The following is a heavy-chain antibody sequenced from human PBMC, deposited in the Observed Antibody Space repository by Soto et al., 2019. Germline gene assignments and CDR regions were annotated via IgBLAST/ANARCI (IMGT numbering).Heavy chain of an antibody. CDR2: IYYSGST. D-gene: IGHD2-15*01. V-gene: IGHV4-39*01. CDR3: AGGGYCSGGSCYSYYYYYMDV. Sequence: SGTLSLTCTVSGGSISSSSYYWGWIRQPPGKGLEWIGSIYYSGSTYYNPSLKSRVTISVDTSKNQFSLKLSSVTAADTAVYYCAGGGYCSGGSCYSYYYYYMDVWGKGTTVTVSS. CDR1: GGSISSSSYY. J-gene: IGHJ6*03.